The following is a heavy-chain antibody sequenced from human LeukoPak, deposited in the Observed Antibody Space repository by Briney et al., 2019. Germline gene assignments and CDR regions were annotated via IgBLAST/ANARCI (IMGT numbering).Heavy chain of an antibody. V-gene: IGHV1-18*01. CDR2: ISAYNGNT. Sequence: ASVKVSCKASGYTFTSYGISWVRQAPGQGLEWMGWISAYNGNTNYAQKLQGRVTMTTDTSTSTAYMELRSLGSDDTAVYYCAREPPPGGIGHFDLWGRGTLVTVSS. CDR1: GYTFTSYG. D-gene: IGHD1-26*01. CDR3: AREPPPGGIGHFDL. J-gene: IGHJ2*01.